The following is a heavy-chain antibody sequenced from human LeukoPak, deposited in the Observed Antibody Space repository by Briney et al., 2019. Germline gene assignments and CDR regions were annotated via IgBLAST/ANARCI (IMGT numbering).Heavy chain of an antibody. Sequence: PGGSLRLSCEASGFSLSNYAMSWVRQAPGEGLEWVSRISDSGTDTYYADSVKGRFTISRDTSKNTLFLLMNSLRAEDTAVYYCATQNFDYWGQGTLVTVSS. V-gene: IGHV3-23*01. J-gene: IGHJ4*02. CDR3: ATQNFDY. CDR1: GFSLSNYA. CDR2: ISDSGTDT.